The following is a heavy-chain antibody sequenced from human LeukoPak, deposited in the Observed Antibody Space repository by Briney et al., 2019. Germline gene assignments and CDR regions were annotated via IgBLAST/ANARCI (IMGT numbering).Heavy chain of an antibody. CDR3: APVGTAARLNWFDP. Sequence: SSQTLTLTCTVSGALIDSAGYYWSWIRQHPGKGPEWLGYIYYGGRTSYNPSLKSRLTISVDTSENQFSLYVTSVTAADTAVYYCAPVGTAARLNWFDPWGQGTLVTVSS. J-gene: IGHJ5*02. D-gene: IGHD6-6*01. CDR1: GALIDSAGYY. CDR2: IYYGGRT. V-gene: IGHV4-31*03.